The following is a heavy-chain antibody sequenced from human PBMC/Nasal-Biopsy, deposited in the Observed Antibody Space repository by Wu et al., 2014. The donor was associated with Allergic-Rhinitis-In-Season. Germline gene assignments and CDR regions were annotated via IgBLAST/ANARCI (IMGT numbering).Heavy chain of an antibody. D-gene: IGHD3-16*01. CDR1: GGSLSNYY. CDR2: IYYSGNT. V-gene: IGHV4-59*01. CDR3: ARAPQKYSFGEFDP. J-gene: IGHJ5*02. Sequence: TLSLTCVVSGGSLSNYYWSWIRQPPGKGLEWIGHIYYSGNTNYNPSLKSRVTMSVDTSRNQVSLKVNSVTAADTGVYYCARAPQKYSFGEFDPWGQGTLVIVSS.